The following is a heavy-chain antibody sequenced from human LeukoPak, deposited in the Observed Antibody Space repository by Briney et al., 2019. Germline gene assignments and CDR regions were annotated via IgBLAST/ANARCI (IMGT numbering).Heavy chain of an antibody. D-gene: IGHD6-19*01. CDR1: GFTFSSYG. V-gene: IGHV3-30*02. J-gene: IGHJ4*02. CDR2: IRYDGSNK. CDR3: AKDPDEAVAGTPFDY. Sequence: SGGSLRLSCAASGFTFSSYGMHWVRQAPGKGLEWVAFIRYDGSNKYYADSVKGRFIISRDNSKNTLYLQMNSLRAEDTAVYYCAKDPDEAVAGTPFDYWGQGTLVTVSS.